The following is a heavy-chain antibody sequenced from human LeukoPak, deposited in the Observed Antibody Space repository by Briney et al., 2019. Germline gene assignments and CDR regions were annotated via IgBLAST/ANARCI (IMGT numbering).Heavy chain of an antibody. CDR1: GFDFSYST. D-gene: IGHD2-2*01. CDR2: MKEDGGEE. Sequence: PGGSLRLSCVVSGFDFSYSTMTWVRQAPGKGPEWVAKMKEDGGEEHYVDSVKGRFTISRDNAKNSLYLQMNSLRVEDTAVYYCARAPDCSSTSCSSDYWGQGTLVTVSS. CDR3: ARAPDCSSTSCSSDY. V-gene: IGHV3-7*01. J-gene: IGHJ4*02.